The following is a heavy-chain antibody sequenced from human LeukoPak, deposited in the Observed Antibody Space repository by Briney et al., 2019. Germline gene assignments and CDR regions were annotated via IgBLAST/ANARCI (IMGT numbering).Heavy chain of an antibody. CDR2: ISSSGSTI. CDR1: GFTFSSYE. CDR3: ARANYDSSTPYYFDY. D-gene: IGHD3-22*01. V-gene: IGHV3-48*03. Sequence: GGSLRLSCAASGFTFSSYEMNWVRQAPGKGLEWVSYISSSGSTIYYADSVKGRFTISRDNAKNSLYLQMNSLRAEDTAVYYCARANYDSSTPYYFDYWGQGTLVTVSS. J-gene: IGHJ4*02.